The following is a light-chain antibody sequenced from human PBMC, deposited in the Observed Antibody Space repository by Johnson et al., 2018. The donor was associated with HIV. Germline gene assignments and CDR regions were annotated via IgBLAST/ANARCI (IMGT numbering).Light chain of an antibody. CDR3: GTWASSLRGGRV. J-gene: IGLJ1*01. V-gene: IGLV1-51*02. CDR2: ENN. Sequence: QSVLTQPPSVSAAPGQKVTISCSGIGSNIGKNYVSWYQQLPGTAPKLLIYENNKRPSGIPDRFSGSKSGTSATLGITGLQPGDEADYYCGTWASSLRGGRVFGTGTKVTVL. CDR1: GSNIGKNY.